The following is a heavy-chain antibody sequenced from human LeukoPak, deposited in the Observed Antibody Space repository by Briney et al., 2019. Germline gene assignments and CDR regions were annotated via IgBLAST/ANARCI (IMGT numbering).Heavy chain of an antibody. D-gene: IGHD5-18*01. CDR3: ARASGGYSYEDAFDI. J-gene: IGHJ3*02. Sequence: SGGSLRLPCAASGFTFSSYEMNWVRQAPGKGLEWVSYISSSGSTIYYADSVKGRFTISRDNAKNSLYLQMNSLRAEDTAVYYCARASGGYSYEDAFDIWGQGTVVTVSS. V-gene: IGHV3-48*03. CDR2: ISSSGSTI. CDR1: GFTFSSYE.